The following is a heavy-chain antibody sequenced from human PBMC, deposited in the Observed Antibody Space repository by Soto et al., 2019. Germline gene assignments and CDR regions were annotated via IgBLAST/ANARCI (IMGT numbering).Heavy chain of an antibody. J-gene: IGHJ4*02. D-gene: IGHD2-15*01. CDR3: AQDFGGRRPFHY. Sequence: EVQLLESGGGLVQPGGSLRISCAPSGFTFGSYAMTWVRQAPGKGLEWVSALTGSGASTYYADSVRARFVISRDNSKNILYLQMYSLRVEDTAVYYCAQDFGGRRPFHYWGQGTLVTVSS. V-gene: IGHV3-23*01. CDR2: LTGSGAST. CDR1: GFTFGSYA.